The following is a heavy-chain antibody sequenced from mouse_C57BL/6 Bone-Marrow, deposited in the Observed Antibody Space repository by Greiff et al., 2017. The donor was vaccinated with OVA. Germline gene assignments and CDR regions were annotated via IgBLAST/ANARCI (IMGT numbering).Heavy chain of an antibody. D-gene: IGHD2-4*01. CDR2: ISDGGSYT. CDR1: GFTFSSYA. J-gene: IGHJ4*01. CDR3: ARDDDYDGGYAMDY. V-gene: IGHV5-4*01. Sequence: EVKLMESGGGLVKPGGSLKLSCAASGFTFSSYAMSWVRQTPEKRLEWVATISDGGSYTYYPDNVKGRFTISRDNAKNNLYLQMSHLKSEDTAMYYCARDDDYDGGYAMDYWGQGTSVTVSS.